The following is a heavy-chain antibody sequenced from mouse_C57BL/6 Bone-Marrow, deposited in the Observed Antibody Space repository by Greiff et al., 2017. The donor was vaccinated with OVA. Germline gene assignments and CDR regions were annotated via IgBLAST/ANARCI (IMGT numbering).Heavy chain of an antibody. V-gene: IGHV1-69*01. CDR2: IDPSDSYT. D-gene: IGHD1-1*01. CDR3: ARPYYGSSWGY. Sequence: VQLQQPGAELVMPGASVKLSCKASGYTFTSYWMHWVKQRPGQGLEWIGEIDPSDSYTNYNQKFKGKSTLTVDKSSSTAYMQLSSLTSEDSAVYYCARPYYGSSWGYWGQGTTLTVSS. CDR1: GYTFTSYW. J-gene: IGHJ2*01.